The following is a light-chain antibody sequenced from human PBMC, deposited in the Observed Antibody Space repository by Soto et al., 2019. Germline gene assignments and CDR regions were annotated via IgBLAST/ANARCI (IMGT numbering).Light chain of an antibody. CDR1: SSDVGGYNY. CDR2: DVS. V-gene: IGLV2-14*01. Sequence: QSALTQPASVSGSPGQSITISCTGTSSDVGGYNYVSWYQQHPGKAPKLMIYDVSNRPSGVSNRFSGYKSGNTASLTISGLQAEDEADYYCSSYTGSSTPLVVGGGTKVTVL. J-gene: IGLJ2*01. CDR3: SSYTGSSTPLV.